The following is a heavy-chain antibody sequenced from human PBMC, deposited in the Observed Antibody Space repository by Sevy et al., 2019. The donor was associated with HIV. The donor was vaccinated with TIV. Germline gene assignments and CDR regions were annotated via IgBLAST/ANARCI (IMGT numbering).Heavy chain of an antibody. J-gene: IGHJ4*02. D-gene: IGHD5-18*01. V-gene: IGHV4-4*07. Sequence: SETLSLTCTVSGGSISSYYWSWIRQPAGKALEWIGRIYTSGSTNYNPSLKSRVTMSIDTSKNQFSLKLSSVTAADTAVYYCARERGGYTYGYYFDYWGQGTLVTVSS. CDR2: IYTSGST. CDR3: ARERGGYTYGYYFDY. CDR1: GGSISSYY.